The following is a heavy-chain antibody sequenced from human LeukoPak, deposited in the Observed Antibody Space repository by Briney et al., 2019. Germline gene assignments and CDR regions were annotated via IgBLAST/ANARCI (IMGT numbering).Heavy chain of an antibody. Sequence: GGSLRLSCAASEFTFSSYAMSWVRQAPGKGLEWVSAISGSGGSTYYADSVKGRFTISRDNSKNTLYLQMNSLRAEDTAVYYCAKDREVAATLYAEYFQHWGQGTLVTVSS. CDR2: ISGSGGST. J-gene: IGHJ1*01. D-gene: IGHD2-15*01. CDR1: EFTFSSYA. V-gene: IGHV3-23*01. CDR3: AKDREVAATLYAEYFQH.